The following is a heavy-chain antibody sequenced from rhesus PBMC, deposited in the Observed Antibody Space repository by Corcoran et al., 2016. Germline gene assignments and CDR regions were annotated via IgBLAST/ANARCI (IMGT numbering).Heavy chain of an antibody. CDR1: GDSISGAYD. J-gene: IGHJ6*01. Sequence: QVQLQESGPGLVKPSETLSLTCAVFGDSISGAYDWNCIRQPQGKGRERIGYIHGFSGSTYHNPSLKSRIAISKDTSKNQFSLRLYSMTAADTAVYYCAAGVAAGQWGLDFWGQGVVVTVSS. CDR3: AAGVAAGQWGLDF. D-gene: IGHD6-13*01. CDR2: IHGFSGST. V-gene: IGHV4-76*01.